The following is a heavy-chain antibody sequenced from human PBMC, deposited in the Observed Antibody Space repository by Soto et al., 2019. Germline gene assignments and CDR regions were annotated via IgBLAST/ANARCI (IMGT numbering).Heavy chain of an antibody. J-gene: IGHJ3*02. CDR3: ARDSSGYYSDAFDI. D-gene: IGHD3-22*01. CDR2: ISSSGSTI. V-gene: IGHV3-48*03. CDR1: GFTFSSYE. Sequence: PGGSLRLSFAASGFTFSSYEMNWVRQAPGKGLEWVSYISSSGSTIYYADSVKGRFTISRDNAKNSLYLQMNSLRAEDTAVYYCARDSSGYYSDAFDIWGQGTMVTVSS.